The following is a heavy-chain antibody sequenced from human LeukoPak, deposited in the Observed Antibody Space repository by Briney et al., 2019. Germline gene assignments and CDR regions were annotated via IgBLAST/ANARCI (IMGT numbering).Heavy chain of an antibody. D-gene: IGHD6-13*01. CDR3: ARDGGIAAAGNAFDI. Sequence: SVKVSCKASGGTFSSYAISWVRQAPGQGLEWMGGIIPIFGTANYAQKFQGRVTITADKSTITAYMELSSLRSEDTAVYYCARDGGIAAAGNAFDIWGQGTMVTVSS. V-gene: IGHV1-69*06. J-gene: IGHJ3*02. CDR1: GGTFSSYA. CDR2: IIPIFGTA.